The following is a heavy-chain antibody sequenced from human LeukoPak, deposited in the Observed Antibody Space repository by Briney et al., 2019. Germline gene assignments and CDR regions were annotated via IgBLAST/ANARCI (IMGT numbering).Heavy chain of an antibody. CDR1: GFTFSNYP. CDR2: ISYDGNNK. Sequence: GGSLRLSCAASGFTFSNYPMHWVRQAPGKGLEWVTLISYDGNNKYYADSAKGRFTISRDNSKNTLYLQMNSLRPEDTAIYYCATMTARGAFDIWGQGTMVTVSS. CDR3: ATMTARGAFDI. D-gene: IGHD2-21*02. J-gene: IGHJ3*02. V-gene: IGHV3-30-3*01.